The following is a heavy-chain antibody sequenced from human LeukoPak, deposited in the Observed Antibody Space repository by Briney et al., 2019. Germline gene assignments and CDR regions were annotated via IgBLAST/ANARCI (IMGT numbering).Heavy chain of an antibody. D-gene: IGHD6-13*01. Sequence: SETLSLTCTVSGGSISSYYWSWIRQPAGKGLEWIGRIDTSGNTNYKPSLRSRVTMSVDTSKNQFSLKLNSVTAADTAVYYCARVSSSWYQDWYFDLWGRGTLVTVSS. CDR2: IDTSGNT. CDR1: GGSISSYY. CDR3: ARVSSSWYQDWYFDL. J-gene: IGHJ2*01. V-gene: IGHV4-4*07.